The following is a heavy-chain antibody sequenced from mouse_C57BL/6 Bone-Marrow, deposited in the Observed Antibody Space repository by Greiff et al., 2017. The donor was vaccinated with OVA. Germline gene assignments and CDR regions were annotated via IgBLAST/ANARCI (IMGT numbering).Heavy chain of an antibody. CDR1: GFTFSSYA. CDR3: ARSGSSDY. D-gene: IGHD1-1*01. J-gene: IGHJ2*01. CDR2: ISDGGSYT. Sequence: EVHLVESGGGLVKPGGSPKLSCAASGFTFSSYAMSWVRQTPEKRLEWVATISDGGSYTYYPDNVKGRFTISRDNAKNNLYLQMSHLKSEDTAMYYCARSGSSDYWGQGTTLTVSS. V-gene: IGHV5-4*01.